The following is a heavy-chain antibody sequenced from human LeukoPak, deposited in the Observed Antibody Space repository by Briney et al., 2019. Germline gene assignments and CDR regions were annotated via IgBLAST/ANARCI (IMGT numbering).Heavy chain of an antibody. CDR2: IYYSGST. CDR3: ARFYDILTGHFDY. Sequence: SETLSLTCAVYGGSFSGYYWSWIRQPPGKGLEWIGYIYYSGSTNYNPSLKSRVTISVDTSKNQFSLKLSSVTAADTAVYYCARFYDILTGHFDYWGQGTLVTVSS. J-gene: IGHJ4*02. D-gene: IGHD3-9*01. CDR1: GGSFSGYY. V-gene: IGHV4-59*01.